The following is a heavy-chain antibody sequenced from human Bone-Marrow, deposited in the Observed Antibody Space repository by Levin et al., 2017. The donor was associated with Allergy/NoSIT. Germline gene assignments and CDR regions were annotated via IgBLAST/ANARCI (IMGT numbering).Heavy chain of an antibody. V-gene: IGHV1-69*13. CDR3: ARARTSLGYCSSTSCPPWLGWFDP. CDR2: IIPIFGTA. J-gene: IGHJ5*02. CDR1: GGTFSSYA. Sequence: ASVKVSCKASGGTFSSYAISWVRQAPGQGLEWMGGIIPIFGTANYAQKFQGRVTITADESTSTAYMELSSLRSEDTAVYYCARARTSLGYCSSTSCPPWLGWFDPWGQGTLVTVSS. D-gene: IGHD2-2*01.